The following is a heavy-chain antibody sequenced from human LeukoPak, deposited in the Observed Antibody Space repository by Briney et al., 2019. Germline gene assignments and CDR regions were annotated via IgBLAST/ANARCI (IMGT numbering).Heavy chain of an antibody. D-gene: IGHD1-1*01. V-gene: IGHV3-30-3*01. CDR2: TSSDGNIK. CDR1: GFTFSSYA. CDR3: ARDPVPATARHFDY. Sequence: GGSLRLSCAASGFTFSSYAMHWVRQAPGKGLEWVAVTSSDGNIKYYADSVKGRFTISRDNSKNTLYLQMNSLRGEDTGVYYCARDPVPATARHFDYWGQGTLVTVSS. J-gene: IGHJ4*02.